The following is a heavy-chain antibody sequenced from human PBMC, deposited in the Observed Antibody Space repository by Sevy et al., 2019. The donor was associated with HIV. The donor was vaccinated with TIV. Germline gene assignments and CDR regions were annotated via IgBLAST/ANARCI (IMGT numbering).Heavy chain of an antibody. CDR2: INQDGNVK. CDR3: VRAIAADGSF. Sequence: GGSLGLSCVASGFTLNGYWMSWVRQAPGKGLEWVANINQDGNVKYYIDSVKGRFTISRDTARNLLYLQMNSLRVEDTALYYCVRAIAADGSFWGQGTLVTVSS. J-gene: IGHJ4*02. V-gene: IGHV3-7*01. CDR1: GFTLNGYW. D-gene: IGHD6-13*01.